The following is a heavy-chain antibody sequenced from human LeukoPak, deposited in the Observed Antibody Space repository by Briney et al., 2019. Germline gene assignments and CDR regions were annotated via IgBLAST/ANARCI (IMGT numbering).Heavy chain of an antibody. CDR2: ICTSGST. Sequence: SETLSLTCIVSGGSINSYCWTWIRQPAGKGLEWIGRICTSGSTSYNPSLKSRVTMSVDASNNQFSLRLTSVTAADTAVYYCARRVSYYDFWSGATNWFDPWGQGTLVTVSS. CDR3: ARRVSYYDFWSGATNWFDP. CDR1: GGSINSYC. J-gene: IGHJ5*02. V-gene: IGHV4-4*07. D-gene: IGHD3-3*01.